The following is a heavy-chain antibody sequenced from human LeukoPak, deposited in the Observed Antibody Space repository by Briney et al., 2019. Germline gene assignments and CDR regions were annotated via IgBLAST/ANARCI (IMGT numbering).Heavy chain of an antibody. J-gene: IGHJ3*02. CDR1: GYTLSDHY. CDR3: ARSRRLGAFRDAFDI. CDR2: INPNSGGT. V-gene: IGHV1-2*02. Sequence: ASVKVSCKASGYTLSDHYRNWVRQAPRQGLEWMGWINPNSGGTNYAQKFQGRVTMTRDASISSVYMELSSLRSDDTAVYYCARSRRLGAFRDAFDIWGQGTMVTVSS. D-gene: IGHD1-26*01.